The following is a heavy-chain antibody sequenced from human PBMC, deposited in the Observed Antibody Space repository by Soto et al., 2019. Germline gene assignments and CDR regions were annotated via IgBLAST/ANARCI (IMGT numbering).Heavy chain of an antibody. Sequence: RLSCAASGFTFSSYWMSWVRQAPGKGLEWVANIKQDGSEKYYVDSVKSRFTISRDNAKNSLYLQMNSLRAEDTAVYYCARETSYYYYYMDVWGKETTVTVSS. J-gene: IGHJ6*03. V-gene: IGHV3-7*01. CDR3: ARETSYYYYYMDV. CDR2: IKQDGSEK. D-gene: IGHD1-1*01. CDR1: GFTFSSYW.